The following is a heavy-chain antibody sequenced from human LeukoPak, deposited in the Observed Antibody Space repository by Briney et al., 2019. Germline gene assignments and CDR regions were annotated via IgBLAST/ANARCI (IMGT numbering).Heavy chain of an antibody. V-gene: IGHV4-59*08. D-gene: IGHD6-19*01. J-gene: IGHJ4*02. CDR2: IYYSGST. Sequence: SETLSLTCTVSGGSISSYYWSWIRQPPGKGLEWIGYIYYSGSTYYNPSLKSRVTISVDTSKNQFSLKLSPVTAADTAVYYCARQTVAGTIDYWGQGTLVTVSS. CDR3: ARQTVAGTIDY. CDR1: GGSISSYY.